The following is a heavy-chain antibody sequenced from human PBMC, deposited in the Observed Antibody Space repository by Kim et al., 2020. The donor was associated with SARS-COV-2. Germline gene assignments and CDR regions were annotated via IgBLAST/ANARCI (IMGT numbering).Heavy chain of an antibody. CDR2: IIPILGIA. CDR3: AREALRGIAAEIDY. Sequence: SVKVSCKASGGTFSSYAISWVRQAPGQGLEWMGRIIPILGIANYAQKFQGRVTITADKSTSTAYMELSSLRSEDTAVYYCAREALRGIAAEIDYWGQGTLVTVSS. V-gene: IGHV1-69*04. J-gene: IGHJ4*02. D-gene: IGHD6-13*01. CDR1: GGTFSSYA.